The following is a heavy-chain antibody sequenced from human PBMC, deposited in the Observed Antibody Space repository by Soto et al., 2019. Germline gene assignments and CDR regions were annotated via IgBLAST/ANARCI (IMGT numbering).Heavy chain of an antibody. Sequence: PSETLSLTCTVSGGSISGGVYYWSWIRQPPGKGLEWIGYIYDSGSTYYNPSLKSRVTISVDTSKNQFSLRLSSVTAADTAVYYCAREIIPLTTDWYFDLWGRGTLVT. CDR3: AREIIPLTTDWYFDL. J-gene: IGHJ2*01. CDR2: IYDSGST. V-gene: IGHV4-30-4*01. CDR1: GGSISGGVYY. D-gene: IGHD4-17*01.